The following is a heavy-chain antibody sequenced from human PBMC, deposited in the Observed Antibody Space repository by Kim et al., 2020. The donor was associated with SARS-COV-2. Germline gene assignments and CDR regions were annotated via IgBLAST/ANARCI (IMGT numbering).Heavy chain of an antibody. CDR3: ARAPYYYGSGSVRDYYYMDV. Sequence: GGSLRLSCAASGFTFSSYGMHWVRQAPGKGLEWVAGIWYDGSNKYYADSVKGRVNISRDNSKNKPYLQMNSLRAEDTAVYYCARAPYYYGSGSVRDYYYMDVWGKGTTVTVSS. CDR2: IWYDGSNK. D-gene: IGHD3-10*01. CDR1: GFTFSSYG. V-gene: IGHV3-33*01. J-gene: IGHJ6*03.